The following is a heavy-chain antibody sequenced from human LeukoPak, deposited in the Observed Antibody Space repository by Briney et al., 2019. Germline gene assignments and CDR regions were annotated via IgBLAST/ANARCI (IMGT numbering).Heavy chain of an antibody. Sequence: PGGSLRLSCAASGFTFSTYGMHWVRQAPGKGLEWVSVICHDGDNKYYADSVRGRFTISRDNSKNTLYLQMNSLRAEDTAVYYCAREIGGYCSGGTCYSPYNYGMDVWGQGTTVTVSS. D-gene: IGHD2-15*01. J-gene: IGHJ6*02. CDR2: ICHDGDNK. CDR3: AREIGGYCSGGTCYSPYNYGMDV. V-gene: IGHV3-33*01. CDR1: GFTFSTYG.